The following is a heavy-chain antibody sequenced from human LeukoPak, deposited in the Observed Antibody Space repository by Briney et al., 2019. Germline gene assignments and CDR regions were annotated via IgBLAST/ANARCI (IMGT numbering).Heavy chain of an antibody. Sequence: SETLSLTCTVSRGSISVTNWWTWVRQSPGKGLEWIAEIHHGGSANYNPSLESRVTISVDKSKSQFYLRLSSVTTADTAVYYCARFVLRYFDWTEGDYFDYWDQGTLVTVSS. J-gene: IGHJ4*02. V-gene: IGHV4-4*02. CDR3: ARFVLRYFDWTEGDYFDY. D-gene: IGHD3-9*01. CDR2: IHHGGSA. CDR1: RGSISVTNW.